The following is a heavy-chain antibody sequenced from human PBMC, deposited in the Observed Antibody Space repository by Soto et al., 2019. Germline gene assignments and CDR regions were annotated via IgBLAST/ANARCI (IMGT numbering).Heavy chain of an antibody. CDR2: IDPSYSYT. CDR3: ARQTSHYDFWSSRVGDFDY. D-gene: IGHD3-3*01. Sequence: GESLNISCKGSGYSFTSYWISWVRQMPGKGLEWMGRIDPSYSYTNYSPSFQGHVTISADKSISTAYLQWSSLKASDTAMYYCARQTSHYDFWSSRVGDFDYWGQGTLVTVSS. CDR1: GYSFTSYW. J-gene: IGHJ4*02. V-gene: IGHV5-10-1*01.